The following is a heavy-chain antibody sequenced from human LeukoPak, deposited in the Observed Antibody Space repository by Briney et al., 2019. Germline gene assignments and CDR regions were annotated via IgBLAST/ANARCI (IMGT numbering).Heavy chain of an antibody. CDR1: GYSFTSYW. V-gene: IGHV5-51*01. CDR2: IYPGDSDT. CDR3: ARHGLNWFDP. Sequence: ISCKXSGYSFTSYWIGGGRQVPGKGLEWMGIIYPGDSDTRYSPSFQGQVTISADKSISTAYLQWSSLKASDTAMYYCARHGLNWFDPWGQGTLVTVSS. J-gene: IGHJ5*02.